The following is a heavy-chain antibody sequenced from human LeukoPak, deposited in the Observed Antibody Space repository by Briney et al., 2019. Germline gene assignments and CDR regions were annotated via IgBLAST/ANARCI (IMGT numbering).Heavy chain of an antibody. V-gene: IGHV1-18*01. CDR1: GYTFTSYG. D-gene: IGHD6-13*01. J-gene: IGHJ6*02. Sequence: ASVKVSCKASGYTFTSYGISWVRQAPGQGLEWMGWISAYNGNTNYAQKLQGRVTMTTDTSTSTAHMELRSLRSDDTAVYYCAREGIADGMDVWGQGTTVTVSS. CDR3: AREGIADGMDV. CDR2: ISAYNGNT.